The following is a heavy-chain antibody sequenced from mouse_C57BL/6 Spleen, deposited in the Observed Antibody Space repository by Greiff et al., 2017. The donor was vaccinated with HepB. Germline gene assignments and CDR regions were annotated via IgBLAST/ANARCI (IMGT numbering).Heavy chain of an antibody. CDR2: INPSNGGT. CDR3: ARGGISYPFDY. CDR1: GYTFTSYW. Sequence: QVQLQQPGTELVKPGASVKLSCKASGYTFTSYWMHWVKQRPGQGLEWIGNINPSNGGTNYNEKFKSKATLTVDKSSSTAYMQRSSRTSEDSAVYYCARGGISYPFDYWGQGTTLTVSS. J-gene: IGHJ2*01. D-gene: IGHD1-1*01. V-gene: IGHV1-53*01.